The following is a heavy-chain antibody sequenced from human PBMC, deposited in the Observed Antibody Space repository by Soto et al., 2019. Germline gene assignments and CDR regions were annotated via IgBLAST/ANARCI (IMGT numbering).Heavy chain of an antibody. Sequence: SETLSLTCTVSGGSISSSNYYWGWIRQPPGKGLEWIASIYYSGRTYYNPSLMSRVTTSVDTSRNQFSLKLSSVTAADTAVYYCARCPSGWDPNWFDPWGQGTLVTVSS. V-gene: IGHV4-39*01. CDR1: GGSISSSNYY. D-gene: IGHD6-19*01. CDR3: ARCPSGWDPNWFDP. J-gene: IGHJ5*02. CDR2: IYYSGRT.